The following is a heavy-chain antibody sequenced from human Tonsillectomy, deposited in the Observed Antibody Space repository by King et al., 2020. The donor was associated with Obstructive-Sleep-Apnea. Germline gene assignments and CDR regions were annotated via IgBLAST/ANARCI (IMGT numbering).Heavy chain of an antibody. CDR3: ARAVAGTNYFDY. V-gene: IGHV3-53*04. J-gene: IGHJ4*02. CDR2: IYSGGST. Sequence: VQLVESGGGLVQPGGSLRLSCAASGFTVSSNYMSWVRQAPGKGLEWGSVIYSGGSTYYAASVKGRFTISRHNSNNTLYLQMNSLRAEDTAVYYCARAVAGTNYFDYWGQGTLVTVSS. CDR1: GFTVSSNY. D-gene: IGHD6-19*01.